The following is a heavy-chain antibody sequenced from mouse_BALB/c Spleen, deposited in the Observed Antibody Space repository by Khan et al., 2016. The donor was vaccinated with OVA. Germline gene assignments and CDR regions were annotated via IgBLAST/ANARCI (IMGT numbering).Heavy chain of an antibody. V-gene: IGHV3-2*02. CDR2: ISYSINT. J-gene: IGHJ1*01. CDR3: ARRDYFGSGLWYLDV. D-gene: IGHD1-1*01. CDR1: GYSITSDYA. Sequence: VQLKESGPGLVKPSPSLSLTCTVTGYSITSDYAWNWIRKFPENILECMGYISYSINTTYNPSLKSKISITRDTSTNQFFIQLNSVTAEDTATYYCARRDYFGSGLWYLDVWGAGTTVTVSS.